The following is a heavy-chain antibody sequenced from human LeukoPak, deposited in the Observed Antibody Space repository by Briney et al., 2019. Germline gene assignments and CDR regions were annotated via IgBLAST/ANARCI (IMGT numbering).Heavy chain of an antibody. CDR1: GYTYTRYD. V-gene: IGHV1-8*01. CDR3: ARVISSGWNYYYYYGMDV. CDR2: INPNSGNT. D-gene: IGHD6-19*01. J-gene: IGHJ6*02. Sequence: ASVRVSCKASGYTYTRYDINRVRQATGQGLEWMGWINPNSGNTGYAQKFQGRVTMTRNTSISTAYMELSSLRSEDTAVYYCARVISSGWNYYYYYGMDVWGQGTTVTVSS.